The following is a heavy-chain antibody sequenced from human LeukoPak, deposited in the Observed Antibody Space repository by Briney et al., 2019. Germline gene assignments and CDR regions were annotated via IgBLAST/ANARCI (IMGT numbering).Heavy chain of an antibody. CDR2: IYYSGST. CDR1: GGSISSSSYY. V-gene: IGHV4-39*01. J-gene: IGHJ3*02. D-gene: IGHD6-13*01. Sequence: SETLSLTCTVSGGSISSSSYYWGWIRQPPGKGLEWTGSIYYSGSTYYNPSLKSRVTISVDTSKNQFSLKLSSVTAADTAVYYCARRSGHSSSWYAFDIWGQGTMVTVSS. CDR3: ARRSGHSSSWYAFDI.